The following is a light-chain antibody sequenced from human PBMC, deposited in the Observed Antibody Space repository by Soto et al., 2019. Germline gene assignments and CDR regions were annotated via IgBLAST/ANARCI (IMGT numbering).Light chain of an antibody. CDR1: QSVSSD. J-gene: IGKJ1*01. CDR2: SVS. CDR3: YQYKIRPPWT. Sequence: EIVMTQSPATLSVSPGERATLACRASQSVSSDLAWYQQTPGQAPRLIIDSVSTRATGVPTRFRGSGSGTDFAHTISSLHSEDSAVYFCYQYKIRPPWTFGQGTKVEIK. V-gene: IGKV3-15*01.